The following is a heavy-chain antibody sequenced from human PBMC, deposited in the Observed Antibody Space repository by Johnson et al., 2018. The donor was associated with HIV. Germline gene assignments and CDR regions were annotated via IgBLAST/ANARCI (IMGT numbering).Heavy chain of an antibody. J-gene: IGHJ3*02. CDR2: IRYDGSNK. D-gene: IGHD1-26*01. Sequence: QVQLVESGGGVVQRGGSLRLPCVASGFTFSSYGMHWVRQAPAKGLAWVAFIRYDGSNKYYADSVKGRFTIPRDNSKNTLYLQMNSLRAEDTAVYYCARGEGGTYLPDAFDIWGQGTMVTVSS. CDR1: GFTFSSYG. CDR3: ARGEGGTYLPDAFDI. V-gene: IGHV3-30*02.